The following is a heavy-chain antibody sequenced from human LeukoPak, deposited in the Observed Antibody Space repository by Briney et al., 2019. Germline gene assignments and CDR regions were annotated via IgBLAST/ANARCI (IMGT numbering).Heavy chain of an antibody. CDR2: INHSGST. J-gene: IGHJ5*02. CDR1: GGSFSGYY. D-gene: IGHD3-10*01. V-gene: IGHV4-34*01. Sequence: SETLSLTCAVYGGSFSGYYWSWIRQPPGKGLEWIGKINHSGSTNYNPSLKSRVTISVDTSKNQFSLKLSSVTAADTAVYYCARGQYYYGSGSFWFDPWGQGTLVTVSS. CDR3: ARGQYYYGSGSFWFDP.